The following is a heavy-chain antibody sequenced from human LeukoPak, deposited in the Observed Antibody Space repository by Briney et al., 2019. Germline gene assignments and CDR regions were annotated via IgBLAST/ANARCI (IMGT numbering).Heavy chain of an antibody. CDR1: GFSYSTQE. CDR2: ISSNSRTI. V-gene: IGHV3-48*03. J-gene: IGHJ4*02. D-gene: IGHD5-12*01. CDR3: ARGSYTGFDLYFDY. Sequence: GGSLRLSCATSGFSYSTQEMTWVRHAPGKGLEWVSYISSNSRTIYYADSVKGRFTISRDNTRNSVFLQLNSLRLEDTGFYYCARGSYTGFDLYFDYWGQGTLVTVSS.